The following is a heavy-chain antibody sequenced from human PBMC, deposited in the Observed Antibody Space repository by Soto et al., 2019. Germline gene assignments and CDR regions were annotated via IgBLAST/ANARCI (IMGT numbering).Heavy chain of an antibody. D-gene: IGHD1-26*01. V-gene: IGHV3-30-3*01. CDR2: ISYDGSNK. Sequence: GGSLRLSCAASGFTFSSYAMHWVRQAPGKGLEWVAVISYDGSNKYYADSVKGRFTISRDNSKNTLYLQMNSLRAEDTAVYYCAREYGHTVGATDPYYYYGMDVWGQGTTVTVSS. CDR3: AREYGHTVGATDPYYYYGMDV. CDR1: GFTFSSYA. J-gene: IGHJ6*02.